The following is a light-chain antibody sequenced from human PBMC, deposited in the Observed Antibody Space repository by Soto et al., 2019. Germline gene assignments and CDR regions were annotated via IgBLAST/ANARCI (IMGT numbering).Light chain of an antibody. CDR3: ASRPSSNTHVV. CDR1: SSDVGYYKY. CDR2: DVV. J-gene: IGLJ2*01. Sequence: QSALTQPASVSGSPGQSITISCTGTSSDVGYYKYVSWYQQHPGKPPKLMIYDVVSRPSGFSNRFSGSKSGNTASLTISGRQAEDEADYYCASRPSSNTHVVFGGGTKVTVL. V-gene: IGLV2-14*03.